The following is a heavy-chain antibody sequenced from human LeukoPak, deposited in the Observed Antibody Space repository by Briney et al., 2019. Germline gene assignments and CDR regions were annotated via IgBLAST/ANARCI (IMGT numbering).Heavy chain of an antibody. J-gene: IGHJ4*02. Sequence: GGSLRLSCAASGFTFSSYWMHWVRQAPGKGLVWVSVIYSGGNTYYADSVKGRFTISRHNSKNTVYLHMKSLRPEDTAVYYCARRWDFDYWGQGTLVTVSS. CDR1: GFTFSSYW. V-gene: IGHV3-53*04. CDR2: IYSGGNT. D-gene: IGHD5-24*01. CDR3: ARRWDFDY.